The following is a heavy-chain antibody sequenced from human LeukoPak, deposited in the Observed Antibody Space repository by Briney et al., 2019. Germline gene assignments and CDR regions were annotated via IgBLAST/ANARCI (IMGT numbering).Heavy chain of an antibody. J-gene: IGHJ1*01. V-gene: IGHV1-24*01. D-gene: IGHD6-19*01. CDR1: GYTLTELS. Sequence: ASVKVSCKVSGYTLTELSMHWVRQAPGKGLEWMGGFDPEDGETIYPQKFQGRVTMTEDTSTHKAYTELSSVRSEDTAVYYCATGVAVAVEHWGQGTLVTVSS. CDR3: ATGVAVAVEH. CDR2: FDPEDGET.